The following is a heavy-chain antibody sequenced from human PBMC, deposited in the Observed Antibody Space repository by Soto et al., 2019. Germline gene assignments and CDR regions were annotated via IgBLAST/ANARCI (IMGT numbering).Heavy chain of an antibody. D-gene: IGHD5-18*01. J-gene: IGHJ4*02. CDR3: ARGTPNTAMVDY. V-gene: IGHV3-21*01. CDR1: GVTCISYS. CDR2: ISSSSSYI. Sequence: GGSLRLSCAASGVTCISYSMNWVRQAPGKGLEWVSSISSSSSYIYYADSVKGRFTISRDNAKNSLYLQMNSLRAEDTAVYYCARGTPNTAMVDYWGQGTLVTSPQ.